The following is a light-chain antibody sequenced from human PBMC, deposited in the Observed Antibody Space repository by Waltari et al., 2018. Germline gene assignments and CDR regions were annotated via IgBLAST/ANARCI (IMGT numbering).Light chain of an antibody. Sequence: QSVLTQPPSASGTPGQRVPISCSGSNSNIGSTPINWYQQIPGAAPKLLIYNNNQRPSGVPDRFSGYKSGTSASLAISGLQSEDEADYYCATWDDSLRVFGGGTKLTVL. CDR3: ATWDDSLRV. CDR1: NSNIGSTP. J-gene: IGLJ3*02. CDR2: NNN. V-gene: IGLV1-44*01.